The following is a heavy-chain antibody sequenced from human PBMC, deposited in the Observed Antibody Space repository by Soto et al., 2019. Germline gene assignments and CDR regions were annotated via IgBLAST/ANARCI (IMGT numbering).Heavy chain of an antibody. CDR3: ARVGGSGRGYYYYYGMDV. CDR2: IIPIFGTA. CDR1: GGTFSSYA. V-gene: IGHV1-69*13. D-gene: IGHD3-10*01. Sequence: SVKVSCKASGGTFSSYAISWVRQAPGQGLEWMGGIIPIFGTANYAQKFQGRVTITADESTSTAYMELSSLRSEDTAVYYCARVGGSGRGYYYYYGMDVWGQGTTVTVS. J-gene: IGHJ6*02.